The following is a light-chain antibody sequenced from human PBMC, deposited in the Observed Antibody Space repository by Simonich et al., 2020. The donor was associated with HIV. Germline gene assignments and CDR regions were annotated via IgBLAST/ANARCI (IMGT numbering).Light chain of an antibody. J-gene: IGLJ3*02. CDR2: DVN. CDR1: SSDIGVYYY. Sequence: QSALTQPASVSGSPGQSITISCSGTSSDIGVYYYVSWYQHQPGKAPKLIIYDVNKRPAGVSNRFSGSKSGNTASLTISELQAEDEADYYCSLYTNSKTMFGGGTKLTVL. V-gene: IGLV2-14*03. CDR3: SLYTNSKTM.